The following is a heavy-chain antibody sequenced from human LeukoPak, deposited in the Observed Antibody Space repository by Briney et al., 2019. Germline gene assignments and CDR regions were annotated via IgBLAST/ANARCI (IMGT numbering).Heavy chain of an antibody. D-gene: IGHD6-13*01. V-gene: IGHV3-74*01. CDR2: INTGGGST. J-gene: IGHJ3*02. CDR1: GFTFGSYW. CDR3: ARALGKGSWYRNDAFDI. Sequence: PGGSLRLSCAASGFTFGSYWMHWVRHAPGKGLVWVSRINTGGGSTTYADSVKGRFTISRDNAKNTLYLQMNSLRAEDTAVYYCARALGKGSWYRNDAFDIWGQGTMVTVSS.